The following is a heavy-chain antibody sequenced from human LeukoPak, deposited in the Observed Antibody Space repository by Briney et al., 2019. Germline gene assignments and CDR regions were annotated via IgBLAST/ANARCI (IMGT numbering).Heavy chain of an antibody. Sequence: NPSETLSLTCTVSGASISSYYWSWIRQSPGKGLEWIGNIYTSGSTNYNPSLKSRVTISVDTSKNQLSLKLTSVTAADTAMYYCARHDGDVWGKGTTVTVSS. CDR3: ARHDGDV. V-gene: IGHV4-4*09. CDR2: IYTSGST. J-gene: IGHJ6*03. CDR1: GASISSYY.